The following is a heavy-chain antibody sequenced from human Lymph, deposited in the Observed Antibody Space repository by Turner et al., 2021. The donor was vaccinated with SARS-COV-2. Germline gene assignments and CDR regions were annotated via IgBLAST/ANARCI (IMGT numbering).Heavy chain of an antibody. CDR2: IRSKAYGGTT. Sequence: EVQLVEYGGGLVQPGQSLRLSCTASGFTYGDYAMSWVRQAPGKGLEWVGFIRSKAYGGTTQYAASVKGRFTISRDDSKSIAYLQMNSLKTEDTAVYYCTRVKYCTGGSCYGYHFDYWGQGTLVTVSS. D-gene: IGHD2-15*01. CDR1: GFTYGDYA. CDR3: TRVKYCTGGSCYGYHFDY. V-gene: IGHV3-49*04. J-gene: IGHJ4*02.